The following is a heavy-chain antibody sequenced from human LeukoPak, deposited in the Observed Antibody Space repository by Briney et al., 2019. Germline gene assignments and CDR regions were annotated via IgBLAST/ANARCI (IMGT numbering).Heavy chain of an antibody. V-gene: IGHV3-23*01. D-gene: IGHD3-10*01. Sequence: GGSLRLSCAASRFTFTICAMNWVRQAPGKGLEWVSGISGSGGSTYSADSVKGRFTTSRDSSKNTVYLQMNSLRAEDTAVYYCAKADGSYKTLIDYWGRGTLVTV. CDR2: ISGSGGST. CDR1: RFTFTICA. CDR3: AKADGSYKTLIDY. J-gene: IGHJ4*02.